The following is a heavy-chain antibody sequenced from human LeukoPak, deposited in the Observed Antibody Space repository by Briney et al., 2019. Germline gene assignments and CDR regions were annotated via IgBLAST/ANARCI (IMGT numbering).Heavy chain of an antibody. CDR2: ISSISYI. D-gene: IGHD4-17*01. V-gene: IGHV3-21*01. Sequence: GGSLRLSCAVSGFTFSSYSMNWVRQAPGKGLEWVSSISSISYIYYAELVKGRLTISRDTAKNSLYSEMNSLRAEDTAVYYCARDQYGDYALDYWGQGTLVTVSS. CDR3: ARDQYGDYALDY. CDR1: GFTFSSYS. J-gene: IGHJ4*02.